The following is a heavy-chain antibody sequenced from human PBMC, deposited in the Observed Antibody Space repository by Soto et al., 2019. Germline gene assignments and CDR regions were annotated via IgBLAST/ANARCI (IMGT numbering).Heavy chain of an antibody. CDR2: MQPSTGRT. D-gene: IGHD1-26*01. J-gene: IGHJ4*02. Sequence: ASVKVSCKASGYSFTSLDINWVRQTAGQGLEWMGWMQPSTGRTGYAQKFQGRVTMTRATSINTAYMELTTLTSDDTAFYYCARGVSAGVDYWGQGTLVTVSS. CDR1: GYSFTSLD. CDR3: ARGVSAGVDY. V-gene: IGHV1-8*01.